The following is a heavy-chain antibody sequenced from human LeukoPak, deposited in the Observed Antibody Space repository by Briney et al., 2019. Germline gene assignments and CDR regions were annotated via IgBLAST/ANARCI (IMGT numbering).Heavy chain of an antibody. CDR3: ARAAGAAFDY. D-gene: IGHD1-26*01. Sequence: SQTLSLTCTVSGGSISSGTYYWTWIRQPAGKGLEWIGRIYTSGSTNYNPSLKSRVTISVETSKNQFSLKLTSVTAADTAMYYCARAAGAAFDYWGQGTLVTVSS. J-gene: IGHJ4*02. V-gene: IGHV4-61*02. CDR2: IYTSGST. CDR1: GGSISSGTYY.